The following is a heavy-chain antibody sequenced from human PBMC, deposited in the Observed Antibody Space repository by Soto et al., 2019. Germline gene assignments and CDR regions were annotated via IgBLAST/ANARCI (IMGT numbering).Heavy chain of an antibody. CDR2: VDPRSGDR. CDR3: ARDNDGPLDY. J-gene: IGHJ4*02. CDR1: GYTFTDLY. V-gene: IGHV1-2*02. D-gene: IGHD2-8*01. Sequence: QVQLVQSGAELKKPGASVRVSCKPSGYTFTDLYIHWVRQAPGQGLEWMGWVDPRSGDRRNTQKFQGRVTMSRDTSTSTVDMELNSLRSDDTAVYYCARDNDGPLDYWGQGTLVTVSS.